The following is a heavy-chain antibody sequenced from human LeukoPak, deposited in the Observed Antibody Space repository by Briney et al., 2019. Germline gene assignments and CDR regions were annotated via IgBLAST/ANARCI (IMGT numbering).Heavy chain of an antibody. V-gene: IGHV3-23*01. J-gene: IGHJ3*02. CDR3: AKAAGYDYVWGSYRYGGAFDI. CDR1: GFTFSSYA. Sequence: GGSLRLSCAASGFTFSSYAMSWVRQAPGKGLEWVSAISGSGGSTYYADSVKGRFTISRDNSKNTLYLQMNSLRAEDTAVYYCAKAAGYDYVWGSYRYGGAFDIWGQGTMVTVSS. D-gene: IGHD3-16*02. CDR2: ISGSGGST.